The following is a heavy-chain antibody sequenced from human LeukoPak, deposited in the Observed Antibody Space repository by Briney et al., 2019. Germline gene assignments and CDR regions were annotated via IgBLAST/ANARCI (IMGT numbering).Heavy chain of an antibody. D-gene: IGHD6-13*01. CDR3: ARGLRYGSSPRSYYYYMDV. Sequence: GASVKVSCKASGGTFSSYAISWVRQAPGQGLEWMGGIIPIFGTANYAQKFQGRVTITADESTSTAYMELSSLRSEDTAVYYCARGLRYGSSPRSYYYYMDVWGKGTTVTVSS. J-gene: IGHJ6*03. V-gene: IGHV1-69*13. CDR1: GGTFSSYA. CDR2: IIPIFGTA.